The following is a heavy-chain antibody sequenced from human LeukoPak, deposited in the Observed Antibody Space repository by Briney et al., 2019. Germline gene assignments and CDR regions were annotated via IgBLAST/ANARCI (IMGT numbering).Heavy chain of an antibody. CDR2: IFYSGST. CDR1: GGFISRSSYY. CDR3: ARQHPIYDSSGYDDY. V-gene: IGHV4-39*01. D-gene: IGHD3-22*01. Sequence: KASETLSLTCTVSGGFISRSSYYWGWIRQSPGKGLEWIGSIFYSGSTYYNPSLKSRVTISVDTSKNQFSLKLSSVTAADTAVYYCARQHPIYDSSGYDDYWGQGTLVTVSS. J-gene: IGHJ4*02.